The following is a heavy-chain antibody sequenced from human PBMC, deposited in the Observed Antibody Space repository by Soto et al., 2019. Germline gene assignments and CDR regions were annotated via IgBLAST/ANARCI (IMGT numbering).Heavy chain of an antibody. D-gene: IGHD3-16*01. J-gene: IGHJ4*02. CDR1: GSSISSGDYY. CDR2: IYYSGST. Sequence: SETLSLTCTVSGSSISSGDYYWSWIRQPPGKGLEWIGYIYYSGSTYYNPSLKSRVTISVDTSKNQFSLKLSSVTAADTAVYYCARDENVAMTFDYWGQGTLVTAPQ. CDR3: ARDENVAMTFDY. V-gene: IGHV4-30-4*01.